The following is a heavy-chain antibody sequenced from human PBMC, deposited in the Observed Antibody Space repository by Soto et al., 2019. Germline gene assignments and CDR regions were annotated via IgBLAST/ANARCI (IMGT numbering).Heavy chain of an antibody. CDR2: VSGGGDGT. CDR1: GFTFSNYA. D-gene: IGHD2-21*02. CDR3: AKKGLGSLATYCNYGDCHYAFDL. Sequence: EVQLLESGGGLVQPGGSLRLSCAASGFTFSNYAMSWVRQAPGKGLEWVSTVSGGGDGTYYADSVKGLFTISRDNPMNTVYLQMNRLRAEDTAVYYCAKKGLGSLATYCNYGDCHYAFDLWGQGTIVTVSS. V-gene: IGHV3-23*01. J-gene: IGHJ3*01.